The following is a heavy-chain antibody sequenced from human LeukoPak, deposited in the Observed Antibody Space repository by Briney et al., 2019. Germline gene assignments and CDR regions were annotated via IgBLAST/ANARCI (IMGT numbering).Heavy chain of an antibody. CDR1: GYTFTGYY. CDR2: INPNSGGT. Sequence: ASVTVSCKASGYTFTGYYMHWVRQAPGQGLEWMGWINPNSGGTNYAQKFQGRVTMTRDTSISTAYMELSRLRSDDTAVYYCAREDIVVVPAAPGWFDPWGQGTLVTVSS. J-gene: IGHJ5*02. CDR3: AREDIVVVPAAPGWFDP. V-gene: IGHV1-2*02. D-gene: IGHD2-2*01.